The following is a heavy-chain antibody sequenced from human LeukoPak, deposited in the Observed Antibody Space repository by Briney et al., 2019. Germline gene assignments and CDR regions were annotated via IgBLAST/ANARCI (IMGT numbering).Heavy chain of an antibody. CDR2: IYSGGST. V-gene: IGHV3-53*01. CDR3: ARDGLNTMVRGKIHYYYMDV. J-gene: IGHJ6*03. Sequence: PGGSLRLSCAASGFTVSRNYMSWVRQAPGKGLEWVSEIYSGGSTYYAASVKGRFSISRDNSKNTVYLQMNSLRVEDTAVYYCARDGLNTMVRGKIHYYYMDVWGKGTTVTISS. D-gene: IGHD3-10*01. CDR1: GFTVSRNY.